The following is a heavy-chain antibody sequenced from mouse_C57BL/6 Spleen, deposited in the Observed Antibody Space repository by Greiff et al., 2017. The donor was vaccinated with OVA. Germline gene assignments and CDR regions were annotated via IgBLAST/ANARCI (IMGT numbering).Heavy chain of an antibody. CDR2: IHPNSGST. V-gene: IGHV1-64*01. J-gene: IGHJ3*01. CDR3: ARHVDSWFAY. Sequence: QVQLQQPGAELVKPGASVKLSCKASGYTFTSYWMHWVKQRPGQGLEWIGMIHPNSGSTNYNEKFKSKATLTVNKSSSTAYMQLSSLTSEDSAVYYCARHVDSWFAYGGQGTLVTVSA. CDR1: GYTFTSYW.